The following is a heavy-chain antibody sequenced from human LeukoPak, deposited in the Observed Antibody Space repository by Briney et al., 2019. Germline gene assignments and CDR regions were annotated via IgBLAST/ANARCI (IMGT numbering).Heavy chain of an antibody. CDR2: IYPGDSDT. J-gene: IGHJ4*02. CDR3: ARLKVPNIFTYRGYFDY. Sequence: GESLKISCKASGYSFSSYWIGWVRQMPGKGLEWMGIIYPGDSDTRYSPSFQGQVTISADKSISTAYLQWSSLKASDTAMYYCARLKVPNIFTYRGYFDYWGQGTLATVSS. V-gene: IGHV5-51*01. D-gene: IGHD3-9*01. CDR1: GYSFSSYW.